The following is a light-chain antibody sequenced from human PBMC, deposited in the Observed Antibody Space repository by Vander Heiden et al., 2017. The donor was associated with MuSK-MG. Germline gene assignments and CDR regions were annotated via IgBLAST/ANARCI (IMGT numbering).Light chain of an antibody. Sequence: EIVMTQSPATLSVSPGERATLSCRASQSVRNNLAWYQQTPGQSPRLLIYGASTRATSIPARFSGSGSGTEFTLTISSLQSEDFAVYYCQQDENWPPTFGRGTKLEIK. CDR3: QQDENWPPT. CDR1: QSVRNN. V-gene: IGKV3-15*01. J-gene: IGKJ2*01. CDR2: GAS.